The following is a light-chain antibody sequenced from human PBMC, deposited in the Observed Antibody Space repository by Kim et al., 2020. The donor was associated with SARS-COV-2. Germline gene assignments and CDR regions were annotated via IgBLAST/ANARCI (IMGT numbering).Light chain of an antibody. CDR3: LLSFGDTVM. CDR1: TGAVTSGHY. J-gene: IGLJ3*02. V-gene: IGLV7-46*01. CDR2: HTS. Sequence: PGGTVTLTCGSSTGAVTSGHYPYWFQHKPGQAPRTLIYHTSDKHSWTPARFSGFLLGGKAALTLSGAQPEDEADYYCLLSFGDTVMFGGGTKLTVL.